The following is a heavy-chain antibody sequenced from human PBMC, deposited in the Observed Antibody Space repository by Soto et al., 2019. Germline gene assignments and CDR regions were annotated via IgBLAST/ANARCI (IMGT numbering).Heavy chain of an antibody. J-gene: IGHJ4*02. V-gene: IGHV4-39*01. CDR3: ARRKNIGGGDFDY. CDR1: GGSISSSSYH. CDR2: IDYSGST. Sequence: QLQLQESGPGLVTPSETLALTCTVSGGSISSSSYHWGWIRQPPGGGLEWIGTIDYSGSTYYNPSRMRRVTISEATSKNQFSLKLSSVTAADTAVYFCARRKNIGGGDFDYWGQGTLVTVSS. D-gene: IGHD3-16*01.